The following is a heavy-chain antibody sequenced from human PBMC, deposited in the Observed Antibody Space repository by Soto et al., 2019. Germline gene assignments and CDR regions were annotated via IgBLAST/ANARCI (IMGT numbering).Heavy chain of an antibody. D-gene: IGHD2-21*02. J-gene: IGHJ5*02. CDR2: IYYSGST. CDR1: GGSISSSSYY. CDR3: AIPKGGDHIFDP. V-gene: IGHV4-39*01. Sequence: SETLSLTCTVSGGSISSSSYYWGWIRQPPGKGLEWIGSIYYSGSTYYNPSLKSRVTISVDTSKNQFSLKLSSVTAADTAVYYCAIPKGGDHIFDPWGPGTLVTVSS.